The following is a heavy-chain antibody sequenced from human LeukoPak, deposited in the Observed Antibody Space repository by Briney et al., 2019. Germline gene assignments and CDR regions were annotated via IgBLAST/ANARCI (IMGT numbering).Heavy chain of an antibody. V-gene: IGHV3-33*01. CDR1: GFTFSSYG. Sequence: PGRSLRLSCAASGFTFSSYGMHWVRQAPGKGLEWVAVIWYDGSNKYYADSVKGRFTISRDNSKNTLYLQMNGLRAEDTAVYYCARWSDYVSGSYYFDYWGRGTLVTVSP. D-gene: IGHD3-10*01. CDR2: IWYDGSNK. CDR3: ARWSDYVSGSYYFDY. J-gene: IGHJ4*02.